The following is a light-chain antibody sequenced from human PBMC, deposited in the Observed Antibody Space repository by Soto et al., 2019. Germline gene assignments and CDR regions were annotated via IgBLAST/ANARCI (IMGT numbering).Light chain of an antibody. CDR3: NSYTTGTTWV. J-gene: IGLJ3*02. Sequence: QSALTQPASVSGSPGQSITISCTGTTSDFGRYNYVSWHQQHPGKAPKLLIFDVSNRPSGVSDRFSGSKSGNTASLTISGLQAEDEADYYCNSYTTGTTWVFGGGTKLTVL. CDR1: TSDFGRYNY. V-gene: IGLV2-14*01. CDR2: DVS.